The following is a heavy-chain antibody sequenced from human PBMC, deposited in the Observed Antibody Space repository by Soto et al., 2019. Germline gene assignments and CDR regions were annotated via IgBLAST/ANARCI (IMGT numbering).Heavy chain of an antibody. J-gene: IGHJ4*02. CDR2: IWYDGSKK. CDR1: GFIFSSYG. Sequence: QVQLVESGGDMVQPGRSLRLSCAASGFIFSSYGMHWVRQAPGKGLEWVAAIWYDGSKKYYADSVRGRFTISRENSKNTLNLQMNNLGVEDAAVYYWTRGTGQQAPDYFDCWGQGTLVTVSS. CDR3: TRGTGQQAPDYFDC. V-gene: IGHV3-33*01. D-gene: IGHD6-13*01.